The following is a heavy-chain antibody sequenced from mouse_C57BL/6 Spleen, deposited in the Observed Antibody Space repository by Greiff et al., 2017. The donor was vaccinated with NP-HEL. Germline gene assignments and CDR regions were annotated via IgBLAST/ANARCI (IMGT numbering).Heavy chain of an antibody. D-gene: IGHD1-1*01. CDR1: GFTFSSYA. V-gene: IGHV5-4*01. CDR2: ISDGGSYT. J-gene: IGHJ3*01. CDR3: ARAFYGSSPAWFAY. Sequence: VQLKESGGGLVKPGGSLKLSCAASGFTFSSYAMSWVRQTPEKRLEWVATISDGGSYTYYPDNVKGRFTISRDNAKNNLYLQMSHLKSEDTAMYYCARAFYGSSPAWFAYWGQGTLVTVSA.